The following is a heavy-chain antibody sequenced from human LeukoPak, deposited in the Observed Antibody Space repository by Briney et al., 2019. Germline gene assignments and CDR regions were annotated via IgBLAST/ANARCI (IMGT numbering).Heavy chain of an antibody. CDR3: ARARAAAAAFDY. CDR1: GYTFTGYY. Sequence: ASVKVSCKASGYTFTGYYMHWVRQAPGQGLEWMGIINPSGGSTSYAQKFQGRVTMTRDTSTSTVYMELSSLRSEDTAVYYCARARAAAAAFDYWGQGTLVTVSS. D-gene: IGHD6-13*01. J-gene: IGHJ4*02. CDR2: INPSGGST. V-gene: IGHV1-46*01.